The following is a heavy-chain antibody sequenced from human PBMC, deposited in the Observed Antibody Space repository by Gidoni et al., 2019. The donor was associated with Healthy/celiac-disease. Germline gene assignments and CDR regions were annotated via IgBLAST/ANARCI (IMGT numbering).Heavy chain of an antibody. D-gene: IGHD3-10*01. Sequence: EVQLLESGGGLVQPGGSLRLSCAASGFTFSSYAMSWVRQAPGKGLEWVSAISGSCGSTYYADSVKGRFTISRDNSKNTLYLQMNSLRAEDTAVYYCAKGRGTTGKYYYYGMDVWGQGTTVTVSS. J-gene: IGHJ6*02. CDR3: AKGRGTTGKYYYYGMDV. CDR2: ISGSCGST. CDR1: GFTFSSYA. V-gene: IGHV3-23*01.